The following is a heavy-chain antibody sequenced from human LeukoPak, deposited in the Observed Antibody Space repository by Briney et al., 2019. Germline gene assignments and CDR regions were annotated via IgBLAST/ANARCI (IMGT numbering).Heavy chain of an antibody. CDR2: IYYSGST. V-gene: IGHV4-59*08. D-gene: IGHD6-19*01. CDR3: ARQSYSSAWYFFAY. Sequence: PSETLSLTGTVSGGSISSYYWTWIRQPPGKGLEWIGNIYYSGSTNYNPSLKSRVTISVDTSKNQFSLKLSSVTAADTAVYYCARQSYSSAWYFFAYWGQGTLVTVSS. J-gene: IGHJ4*02. CDR1: GGSISSYY.